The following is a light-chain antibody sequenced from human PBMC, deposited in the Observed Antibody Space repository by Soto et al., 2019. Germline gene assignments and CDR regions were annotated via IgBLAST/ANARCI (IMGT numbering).Light chain of an antibody. V-gene: IGLV2-14*01. CDR3: SSYTSISSLGV. CDR1: GSDVGSYKY. CDR2: EVS. Sequence: QSALTKPASVSGSPGQSITISCTGTGSDVGSYKYVSWYQQHPGKAPNLIIFEVSNRPSGVSDRFSGSKSGNTASLTISGLQAEDEADYYCSSYTSISSLGVFGTGTKLTVL. J-gene: IGLJ1*01.